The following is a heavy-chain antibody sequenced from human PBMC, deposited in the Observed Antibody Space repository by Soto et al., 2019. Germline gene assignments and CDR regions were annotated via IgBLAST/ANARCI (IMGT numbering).Heavy chain of an antibody. CDR1: GFSLSNARMG. V-gene: IGHV2-26*01. CDR2: IFSNDEK. CDR3: ARMEYSCYDTGAFDI. D-gene: IGHD5-12*01. Sequence: QVTLKESGPVLVKPTETLTLTCTVSGFSLSNARMGVSWIRQPPGKALEWLAHIFSNDEKSYNTSLKSRLTISKDTSKSQVVLTMTNIDPVDTATYYCARMEYSCYDTGAFDIWGQGTMVTVSS. J-gene: IGHJ3*02.